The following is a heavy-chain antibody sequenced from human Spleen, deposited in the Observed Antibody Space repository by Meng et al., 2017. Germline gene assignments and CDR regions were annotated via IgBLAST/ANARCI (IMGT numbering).Heavy chain of an antibody. D-gene: IGHD3-22*01. J-gene: IGHJ4*02. CDR2: FYYNGNT. Sequence: QVQRQESGSGLVNPSQTLSRTCTVSGGSISSGDYYLSWIRQPPGKGLEWIGYFYYNGNTYYNPSLKSRVTISADTSKNQISLKLSSVTAADTAVYYCARTYYYARSGYYFDYWGQGTLVTVSS. CDR3: ARTYYYARSGYYFDY. V-gene: IGHV4-30-4*01. CDR1: GGSISSGDYY.